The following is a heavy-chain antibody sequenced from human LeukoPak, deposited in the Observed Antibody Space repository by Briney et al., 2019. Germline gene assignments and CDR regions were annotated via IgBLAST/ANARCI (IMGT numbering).Heavy chain of an antibody. CDR2: ISTSGSTI. J-gene: IGHJ4*02. D-gene: IGHD2-2*01. Sequence: TGGSLRLSCAASGFIFSSYEMNWVRQAPGKGLEWVSYISTSGSTIYYADSVKGRFTMSRDNAKNSLYLQMSSLRAEDTAVYYCARGYCSSTSCYEEAFDYWGQGTLVTVSS. CDR1: GFIFSSYE. CDR3: ARGYCSSTSCYEEAFDY. V-gene: IGHV3-48*03.